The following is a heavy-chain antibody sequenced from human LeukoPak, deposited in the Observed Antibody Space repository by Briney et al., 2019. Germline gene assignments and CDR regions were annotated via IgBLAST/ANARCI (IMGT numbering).Heavy chain of an antibody. CDR1: GFTFSSYS. CDR2: ISSSSSYI. V-gene: IGHV3-21*01. CDR3: ARNNDY. Sequence: GGSLRLSCAASGFTFSSYSMNWVRQAPGRGLEWVSSISSSSSYIYHADSVKGRFTISRDNAKNSLYLQMNSLRAEDTAVYYCARNNDYWGQGTLVPVSS. J-gene: IGHJ4*02.